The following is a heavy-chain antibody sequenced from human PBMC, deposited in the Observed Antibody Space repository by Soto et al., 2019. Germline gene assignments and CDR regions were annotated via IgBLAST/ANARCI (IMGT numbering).Heavy chain of an antibody. CDR3: ARDHQQLVPPLDYYYYMDV. Sequence: GGSLRLSCAASGFTVSSNYMSWVRQAPGKGLEWVSVIYSGGSTYYADSVKGRFTISRDNSKNTLYLQMNSLRAEDTAVYYCARDHQQLVPPLDYYYYMDVWGKGTTVTVSS. J-gene: IGHJ6*03. V-gene: IGHV3-66*01. CDR1: GFTVSSNY. D-gene: IGHD6-13*01. CDR2: IYSGGST.